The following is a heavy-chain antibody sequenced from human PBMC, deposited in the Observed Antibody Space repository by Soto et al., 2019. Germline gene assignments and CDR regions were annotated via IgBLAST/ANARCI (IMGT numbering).Heavy chain of an antibody. D-gene: IGHD2-8*02. CDR1: GGSFSGYY. Sequence: PSETLSLTCAVYGGSFSGYYWTWIRQPPGTGLEWIGEINHSGSTNYNPSLKSRVTIPVDTSKNQFSLKLTSVTAADTAVYYCARDKITGLFDYWGQGTLITVPQ. CDR3: ARDKITGLFDY. J-gene: IGHJ4*02. V-gene: IGHV4-34*01. CDR2: INHSGST.